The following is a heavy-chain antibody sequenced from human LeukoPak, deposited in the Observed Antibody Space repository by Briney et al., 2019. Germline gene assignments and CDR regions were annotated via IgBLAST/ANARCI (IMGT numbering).Heavy chain of an antibody. CDR1: GYTFTSYG. V-gene: IGHV1-18*01. CDR2: ISAYNGNT. J-gene: IGHJ6*02. Sequence: ASVKVSCKASGYTFTSYGISWVRQAPGQGLEWMGWISAYNGNTNYAQELQGRVTMTTDTSTSTAYMELRSLRSDDTAVYYCARESRYDFWSGYSYYYYGMDVWGQGTTVTVSS. D-gene: IGHD3-3*01. CDR3: ARESRYDFWSGYSYYYYGMDV.